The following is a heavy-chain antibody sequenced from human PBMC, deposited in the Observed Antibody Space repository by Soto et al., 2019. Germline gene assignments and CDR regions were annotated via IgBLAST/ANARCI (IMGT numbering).Heavy chain of an antibody. CDR1: GGTFSSYA. J-gene: IGHJ6*02. CDR2: IIPISDTT. V-gene: IGHV1-69*01. D-gene: IGHD2-2*01. CDR3: ARSQGSSTSLEIYYYYYYGMDV. Sequence: ASVKVSCKASGGTFSSYAISWVRQAPGQGLEWMGGIIPISDTTNYAQKFQGRVTVTADESTSTAYMDLSSLRSEDTAVYYCARSQGSSTSLEIYYYYYYGMDVWGQGTTVTVSS.